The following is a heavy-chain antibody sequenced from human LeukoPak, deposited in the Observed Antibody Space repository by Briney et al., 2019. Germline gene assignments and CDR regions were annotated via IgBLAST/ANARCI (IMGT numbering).Heavy chain of an antibody. V-gene: IGHV1-46*01. Sequence: ASVKVSCKASGYTFTGYYMNWVRQAPGQGLEWMGIINPIGGSTIYAQKFQGRVTMTRDTSTSTVYMEMSSLRSVDTAVYYCARALRMATIPGVNMNYFDYWGQGTLVTVSS. CDR3: ARALRMATIPGVNMNYFDY. CDR1: GYTFTGYY. CDR2: INPIGGST. J-gene: IGHJ4*02. D-gene: IGHD5-24*01.